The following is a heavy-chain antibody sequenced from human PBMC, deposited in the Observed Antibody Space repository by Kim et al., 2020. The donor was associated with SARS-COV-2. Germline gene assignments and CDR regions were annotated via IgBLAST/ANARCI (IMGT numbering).Heavy chain of an antibody. CDR1: GFTFSSYS. V-gene: IGHV3-21*01. J-gene: IGHJ4*02. D-gene: IGHD5-12*01. CDR2: ISSSSSYI. Sequence: GGSLRLSCAASGFTFSSYSMNWVRQAPGKGLEWVSSISSSSSYIYYADSVKGRFTISRDNAKTSLYLQMNSLRAEDTAVYYCAREGGMATITDFDYWGQGTLVTVSS. CDR3: AREGGMATITDFDY.